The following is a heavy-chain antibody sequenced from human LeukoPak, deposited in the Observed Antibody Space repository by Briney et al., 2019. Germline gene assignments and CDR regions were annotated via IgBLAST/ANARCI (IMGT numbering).Heavy chain of an antibody. CDR3: AKGVTGHTYYYYMDV. D-gene: IGHD2-21*02. J-gene: IGHJ6*03. V-gene: IGHV3-9*01. CDR2: ISWNSGSI. Sequence: GGSLRLSCAASGFTFDDYATHWVRQAPGKGLEWVSGISWNSGSIGYADSVKGRFTISRDNAKNSLYLQMNSLRAEDTALYYCAKGVTGHTYYYYMDVWGKGTTVTISS. CDR1: GFTFDDYA.